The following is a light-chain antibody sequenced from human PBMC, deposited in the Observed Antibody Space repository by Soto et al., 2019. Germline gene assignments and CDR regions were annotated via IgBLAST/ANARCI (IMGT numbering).Light chain of an antibody. CDR1: QSITNF. Sequence: DIQMTQSPSSLSASVGDRVTITCRASQSITNFLNWYQQKPGKAPQLLIYAASSLQSGVPARFSGGGSGTDFTLTISSLQPEDVATYYCQQSYSSPLTFGGGTKVEIK. CDR2: AAS. J-gene: IGKJ4*01. CDR3: QQSYSSPLT. V-gene: IGKV1-39*01.